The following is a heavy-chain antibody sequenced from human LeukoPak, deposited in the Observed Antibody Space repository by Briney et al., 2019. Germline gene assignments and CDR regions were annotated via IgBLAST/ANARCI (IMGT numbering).Heavy chain of an antibody. Sequence: SETLSLTCTVSGGSINSGSYYWSWIRQPAGKGLEWIGEINHSGSTNYNPSLKSRVTISVDTSKNQFSLKLSSVTAADTAVYYCARGGWGREGMDVWGQGTTVTVSS. V-gene: IGHV4-61*10. CDR1: GGSINSGSYY. CDR3: ARGGWGREGMDV. CDR2: INHSGST. J-gene: IGHJ6*02. D-gene: IGHD1-26*01.